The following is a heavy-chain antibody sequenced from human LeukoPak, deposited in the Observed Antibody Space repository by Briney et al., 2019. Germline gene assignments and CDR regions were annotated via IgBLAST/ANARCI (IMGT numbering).Heavy chain of an antibody. V-gene: IGHV1-18*01. CDR1: GYTFTSYG. Sequence: GASVKVSCKASGYTFTSYGISWVRQAPGQGLEWMGWISAYNGNTNYAQKLQGRVTMTTDTSTSTAYMELSRLRSEDTAVYYCATRGYSYGYLVAFDTWGQGTMVTVSS. CDR2: ISAYNGNT. J-gene: IGHJ3*02. CDR3: ATRGYSYGYLVAFDT. D-gene: IGHD5-18*01.